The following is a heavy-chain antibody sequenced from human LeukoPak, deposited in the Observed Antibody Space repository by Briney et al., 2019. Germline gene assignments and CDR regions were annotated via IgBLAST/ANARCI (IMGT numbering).Heavy chain of an antibody. V-gene: IGHV3-53*01. CDR2: IYSGGRT. CDR1: EFTVSSDY. Sequence: GGSLRLSCAASEFTVSSDYMSWVRQAPGKGLEWVSVIYSGGRTYYAASVMGRFTISRDNSKNTLYLQMNSLRAEDTAVYYCARDRSSGYGMDVWGQGTTVTVSS. J-gene: IGHJ6*02. CDR3: ARDRSSGYGMDV. D-gene: IGHD3-22*01.